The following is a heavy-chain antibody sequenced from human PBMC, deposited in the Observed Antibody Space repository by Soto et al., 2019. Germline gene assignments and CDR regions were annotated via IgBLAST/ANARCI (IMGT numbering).Heavy chain of an antibody. CDR2: ISYDGSNK. CDR1: GFTFSSYG. CDR3: ANDKGAGSFDY. J-gene: IGHJ4*02. V-gene: IGHV3-30*18. Sequence: QVQLVESGGGVVQPGRSLRLSCAASGFTFSSYGMHWVRQAPGKGLEWVAVISYDGSNKYYADSVKGRFTISRDNSKNTLYLQMNSLRAEDTAVYYCANDKGAGSFDYWGQGTLVTVSS. D-gene: IGHD1-26*01.